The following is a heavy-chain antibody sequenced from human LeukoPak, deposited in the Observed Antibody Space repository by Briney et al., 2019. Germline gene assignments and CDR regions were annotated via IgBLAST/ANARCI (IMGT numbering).Heavy chain of an antibody. CDR3: ASTNGQQLYTFAEYFQH. D-gene: IGHD6-13*01. J-gene: IGHJ1*01. Sequence: SETLSLTCTVSGGSISSSYWSWIRQPPGKGLEWIGYIYYSGSTNYNPSLKSRVTISVDTSKNQFSLKLSSVTAADTAVYYCASTNGQQLYTFAEYFQHWGQGTLVTVSS. CDR1: GGSISSSY. CDR2: IYYSGST. V-gene: IGHV4-59*01.